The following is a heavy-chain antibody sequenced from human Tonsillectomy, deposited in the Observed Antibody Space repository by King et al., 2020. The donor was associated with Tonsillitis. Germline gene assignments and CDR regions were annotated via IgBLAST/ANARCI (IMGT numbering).Heavy chain of an antibody. J-gene: IGHJ4*02. CDR3: ARDYGSGSY. CDR1: GFSFNSHP. D-gene: IGHD3-10*01. Sequence: VQLVESGGGLVQPGGSLRLSCAASGFSFNSHPMSWVRQAPGKGLEWVSAISDTGGNTYYADSVKGRFTISRDNSKNTLYLQMNSLRAEDTAVYYCARDYGSGSYWGQGTLDTVSS. V-gene: IGHV3-23*04. CDR2: ISDTGGNT.